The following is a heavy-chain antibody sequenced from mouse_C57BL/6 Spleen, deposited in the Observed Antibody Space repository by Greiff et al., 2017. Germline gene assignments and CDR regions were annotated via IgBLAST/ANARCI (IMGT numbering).Heavy chain of an antibody. CDR3: ARSVYYYGSSYDYAMDY. D-gene: IGHD1-1*01. CDR1: GYTFTGYW. Sequence: VQLQQPGAELVKPGASVKLSCKASGYTFTGYWIEWVKQRPGHGLEWIGEILPGSGSTNYNEKVKGKATFTADTSSNTAYMQLSSLTTEDSAIYYCARSVYYYGSSYDYAMDYWGQGTSVTVSS. V-gene: IGHV1-9*01. CDR2: ILPGSGST. J-gene: IGHJ4*01.